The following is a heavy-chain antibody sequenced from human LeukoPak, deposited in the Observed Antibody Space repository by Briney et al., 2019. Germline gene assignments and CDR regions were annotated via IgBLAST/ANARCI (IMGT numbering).Heavy chain of an antibody. CDR3: AKDFTQARLDTAMAPDY. D-gene: IGHD5-18*01. CDR1: GFTFSTYV. J-gene: IGHJ4*02. CDR2: ISYDGSNK. V-gene: IGHV3-30*18. Sequence: PGRSLRLSCAASGFTFSTYVMHWVRQAPGKGLEWVAVISYDGSNKYYADSVKGRFTISRDNSKKTLYLQMNSLRDEDTAVYYCAKDFTQARLDTAMAPDYWGQGTLSPSPQ.